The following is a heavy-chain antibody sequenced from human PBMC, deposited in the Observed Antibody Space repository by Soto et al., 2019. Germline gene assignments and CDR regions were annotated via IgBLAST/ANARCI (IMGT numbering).Heavy chain of an antibody. V-gene: IGHV4-4*02. J-gene: IGHJ3*02. D-gene: IGHD3-10*01. CDR1: GDSISRSHW. CDR2: IYHSGST. Sequence: QVQLQESGPGLVKPSGTLSLTCVVSGDSISRSHWWSWVRQPPGKGLEWIGEIYHSGSTNFNPSLQSRGTIXIDRXXNHXXXXXXXXXXXXXXXXXXXXXXXXXXFGXGAFDIWGQGIVVTVSS. CDR3: XXXXXXXXFGXGAFDI.